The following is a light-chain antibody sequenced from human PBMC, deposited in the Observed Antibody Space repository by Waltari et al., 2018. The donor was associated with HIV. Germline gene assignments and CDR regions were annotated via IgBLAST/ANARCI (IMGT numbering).Light chain of an antibody. CDR3: QQTYTIPPT. J-gene: IGKJ4*01. Sequence: DIVMTQSPDSLAVSLGERATIKVQSSQNVFYSSNNRNYLSWYQQKAGQPPKLIIYWASSRQSGVPDRFSGSGSGTDFTLTISSLQAEDVAVYFCQQTYTIPPTFGGGTKVEIK. V-gene: IGKV4-1*01. CDR1: QNVFYSSNNRNY. CDR2: WAS.